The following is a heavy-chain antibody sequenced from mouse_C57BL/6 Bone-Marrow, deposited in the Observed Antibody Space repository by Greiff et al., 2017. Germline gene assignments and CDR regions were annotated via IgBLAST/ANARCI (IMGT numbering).Heavy chain of an antibody. CDR3: ARRENCYGGYFDV. CDR2: INPNNGGT. CDR1: GYTFTDYN. Sequence: EVQLQQSGPELVKPGASVKIPCKASGYTFTDYNMDWVKQSHGKSLEWIGDINPNNGGTIYNQKFKGKATLTVDKSSSTAYMELRSLTSEDTAVYYCARRENCYGGYFDVWGTGTTVTVSS. D-gene: IGHD1-1*01. J-gene: IGHJ1*03. V-gene: IGHV1-18*01.